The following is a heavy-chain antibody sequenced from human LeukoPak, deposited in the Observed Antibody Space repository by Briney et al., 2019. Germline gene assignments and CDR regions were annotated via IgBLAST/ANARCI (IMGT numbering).Heavy chain of an antibody. Sequence: PSETLSLTCAVYGGSFSGYYWSWIRQPPGKGLEWIGEINHSGSTNYNPSLKSRVTISVDTSKNQFSLKLSSVTAADTAVYYCARDFSGGSGGYADYYYYYMDVWGKGTTVTVSS. D-gene: IGHD6-19*01. CDR3: ARDFSGGSGGYADYYYYYMDV. V-gene: IGHV4-34*01. J-gene: IGHJ6*03. CDR2: INHSGST. CDR1: GGSFSGYY.